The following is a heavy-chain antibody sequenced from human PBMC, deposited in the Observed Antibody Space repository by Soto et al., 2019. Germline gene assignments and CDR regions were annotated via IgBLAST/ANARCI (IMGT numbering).Heavy chain of an antibody. CDR1: GGSISSHY. V-gene: IGHV4-59*11. D-gene: IGHD3-3*01. CDR2: IYYNVNT. Sequence: SETLSLTCNVSGGSISSHYWSWIRQPPGKGLEWIGYIYYNVNTKYNPSLQSRVSISMDVSTNQCSLKLNSATAADTAVYYCVRGIGGYFHYWGQGSLVTVSS. J-gene: IGHJ4*02. CDR3: VRGIGGYFHY.